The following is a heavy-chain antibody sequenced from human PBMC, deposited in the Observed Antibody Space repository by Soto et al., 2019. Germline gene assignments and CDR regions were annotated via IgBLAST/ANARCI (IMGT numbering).Heavy chain of an antibody. J-gene: IGHJ4*02. CDR1: GCTVSSNY. CDR3: ARGSERAYFDY. CDR2: TYSGGAT. V-gene: IGHV3-53*01. D-gene: IGHD1-1*01. Sequence: GGPLRLSCAASGCTVSSNYMSWVRQAPGKGLEWVSVTYSGGATYYADSVKGRFTISRDNSENTLYLQVNSLRAEDTAVYYCARGSERAYFDYWGQGTLVTVSS.